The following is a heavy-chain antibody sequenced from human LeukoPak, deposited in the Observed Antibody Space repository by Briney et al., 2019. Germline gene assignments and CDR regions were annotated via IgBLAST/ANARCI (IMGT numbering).Heavy chain of an antibody. V-gene: IGHV1-2*02. CDR1: GYTFTGYY. J-gene: IGHJ4*02. CDR2: INPNSGGA. D-gene: IGHD6-19*01. CDR3: ARDPPRFSIAVADTTVSY. Sequence: ASVKVSCKASGYTFTGYYMHWVRQAPGQGLEWMGWINPNSGGANYAQKFQGRVTMTRDTSISTAYMELSRLRSDDAAVYYCARDPPRFSIAVADTTVSYWGQGTLVTVSS.